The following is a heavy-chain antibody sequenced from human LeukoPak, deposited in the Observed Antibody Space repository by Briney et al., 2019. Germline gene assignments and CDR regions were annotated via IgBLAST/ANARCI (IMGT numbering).Heavy chain of an antibody. D-gene: IGHD3-3*01. CDR1: GFTFSNAW. CDR2: IKSKTDGGTT. Sequence: SGGSLRLSCAASGFTFSNAWMSWVRQAPGKGLEWVGRIKSKTDGGTTDYAAPVKGRFTISRDDSKNTLYLQINSLKTEDTAVYYCITDSTGRFLEWLARYYYYYMDVWGKGTTVTVSS. V-gene: IGHV3-15*01. J-gene: IGHJ6*03. CDR3: ITDSTGRFLEWLARYYYYYMDV.